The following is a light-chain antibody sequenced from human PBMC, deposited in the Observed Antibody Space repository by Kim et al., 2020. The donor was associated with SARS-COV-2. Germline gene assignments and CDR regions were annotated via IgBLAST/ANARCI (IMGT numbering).Light chain of an antibody. CDR1: QDISNY. J-gene: IGKJ4*01. V-gene: IGKV1-33*01. Sequence: SVGDRVTITCQASQDISNYLSWYQQKQGKAPKLLIFDASNLETGVPSRFSGTGSGTDFTFTISSLQPEDIATYYCQHYDNLPPLTFGGGTKVDIK. CDR3: QHYDNLPPLT. CDR2: DAS.